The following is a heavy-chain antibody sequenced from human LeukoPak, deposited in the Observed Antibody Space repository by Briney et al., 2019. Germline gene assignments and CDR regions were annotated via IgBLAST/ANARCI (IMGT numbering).Heavy chain of an antibody. CDR3: ARATGIAAAGNRDFQH. V-gene: IGHV4-61*02. CDR1: GGSISSGSYY. J-gene: IGHJ1*01. CDR2: IYTSGST. Sequence: SQTLSLTCTVSGGSISSGSYYWSWIRQPAGKGLEWIGRIYTSGSTNYNPSLKSRVTISVDTSKNQFSLKLSSVTAADTAVYYCARATGIAAAGNRDFQHWGQGTLVTVSS. D-gene: IGHD6-13*01.